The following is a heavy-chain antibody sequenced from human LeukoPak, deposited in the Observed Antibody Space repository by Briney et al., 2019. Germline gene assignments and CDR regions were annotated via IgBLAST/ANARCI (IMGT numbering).Heavy chain of an antibody. V-gene: IGHV1-69*13. CDR2: IIPIFGTA. Sequence: SVNVSCKASGGTFSSYAISWVRQAPGQGLEWMGGIIPIFGTANYAQKFQGRVTITADESTSTAYMELSSLRSEDTAVYYCASSGAAAGTFGRYWGQGTLVTVSS. D-gene: IGHD6-13*01. J-gene: IGHJ4*02. CDR3: ASSGAAAGTFGRY. CDR1: GGTFSSYA.